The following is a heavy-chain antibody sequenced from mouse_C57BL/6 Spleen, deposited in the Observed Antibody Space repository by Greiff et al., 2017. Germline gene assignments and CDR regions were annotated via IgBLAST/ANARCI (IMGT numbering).Heavy chain of an antibody. V-gene: IGHV1-7*01. Sequence: LVESGAELAKPGASVKLSCKASGYTFTSYWMHWVKQRPGQGLEWIGYINPSSGYTKYNQKFKDKATLTADKSSSTAYMQLSSLTYEDSAVYYCVTTVVPYAMDYWGQGTSVTVSS. CDR1: GYTFTSYW. CDR3: VTTVVPYAMDY. CDR2: INPSSGYT. D-gene: IGHD1-1*01. J-gene: IGHJ4*01.